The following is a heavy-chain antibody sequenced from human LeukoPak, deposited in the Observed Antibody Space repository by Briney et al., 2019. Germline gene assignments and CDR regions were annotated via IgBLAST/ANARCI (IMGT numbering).Heavy chain of an antibody. CDR3: ARESLYDILTGSDDYFDY. CDR1: GFPFSDYS. CDR2: IKQDGSEK. V-gene: IGHV3-7*01. Sequence: GGSLRLSCAASGFPFSDYSMTWIRQAPGKGLEWVANIKQDGSEKYYVDSVKGRFTISRDNAKNSLYLQMNSLRAEDTAVYYCARESLYDILTGSDDYFDYWGQGTLVTVSS. J-gene: IGHJ4*02. D-gene: IGHD3-9*01.